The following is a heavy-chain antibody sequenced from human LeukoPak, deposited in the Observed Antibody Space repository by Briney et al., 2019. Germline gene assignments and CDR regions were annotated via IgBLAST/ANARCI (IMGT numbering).Heavy chain of an antibody. CDR1: GFTFSSYD. CDR3: ARVSGGYGPYGAFDY. Sequence: TGGSLRLSCAASGFTFSSYDMHWVRQATGKGLEWVSAIGTAGDTYYPGSVKGRFTISRENAKNSLYLQMNSLRAGDTAVYYCARVSGGYGPYGAFDYWGQGTLVTVSS. CDR2: IGTAGDT. D-gene: IGHD5-12*01. V-gene: IGHV3-13*01. J-gene: IGHJ4*02.